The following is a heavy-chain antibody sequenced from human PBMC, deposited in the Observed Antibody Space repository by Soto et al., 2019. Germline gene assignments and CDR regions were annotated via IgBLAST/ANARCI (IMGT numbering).Heavy chain of an antibody. CDR2: INPNSGGT. J-gene: IGHJ4*02. D-gene: IGHD6-13*01. Sequence: ASVKVSCKASGYTFTGYYMYWVRQAPGQGLEWMGWINPNSGGTNYAQKFQGWVTMTRDTSISTAYMELSRLRSDDTAVYYCARDRSSSSFDNWGQGTLVTVSS. V-gene: IGHV1-2*04. CDR1: GYTFTGYY. CDR3: ARDRSSSSFDN.